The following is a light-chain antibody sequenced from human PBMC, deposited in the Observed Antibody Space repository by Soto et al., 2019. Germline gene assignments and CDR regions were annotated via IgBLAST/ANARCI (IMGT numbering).Light chain of an antibody. Sequence: QSVLTQPASVSGSPGQSITISCTGTSSDVGGYNYVSWCQQHPGKAPKLMIYDVRNRPSGVSNRFSGSKSVNTASLTFSGLQAEDEADYYCSSYTTISTYVFGTGTKVTVL. V-gene: IGLV2-14*01. J-gene: IGLJ1*01. CDR3: SSYTTISTYV. CDR1: SSDVGGYNY. CDR2: DVR.